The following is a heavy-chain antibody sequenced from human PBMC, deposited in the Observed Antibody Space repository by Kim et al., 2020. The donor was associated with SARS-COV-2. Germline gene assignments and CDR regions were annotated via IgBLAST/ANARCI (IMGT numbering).Heavy chain of an antibody. V-gene: IGHV3-11*04. CDR2: ISSSGSTI. CDR1: GFTFSDYY. D-gene: IGHD3-9*01. Sequence: GGSLRLSCAASGFTFSDYYMSWVRQAPGKGLEWVSYISSSGSTIYYADSVKGRFTISRDNAKNSLYLQMNSLRAEDTAVYYCARDPHYDILTGYPRAQGLDYWGQGTLVTVSS. CDR3: ARDPHYDILTGYPRAQGLDY. J-gene: IGHJ4*02.